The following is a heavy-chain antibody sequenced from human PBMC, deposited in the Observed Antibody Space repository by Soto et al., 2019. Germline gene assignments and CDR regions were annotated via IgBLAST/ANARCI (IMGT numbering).Heavy chain of an antibody. CDR2: IYHSGST. CDR3: ARNYYDSSGYYYVFDY. J-gene: IGHJ4*02. D-gene: IGHD3-22*01. CDR1: GGSISSGGYS. V-gene: IGHV4-30-2*01. Sequence: SETLSLTCAVSGGSISSGGYSWSWIRQPPGKGLEWIGYIYHSGSTSYNPSLKSRVTISVDRSKNQFSLKLSSVTAADTAVYYCARNYYDSSGYYYVFDYWGQGTLVTVSS.